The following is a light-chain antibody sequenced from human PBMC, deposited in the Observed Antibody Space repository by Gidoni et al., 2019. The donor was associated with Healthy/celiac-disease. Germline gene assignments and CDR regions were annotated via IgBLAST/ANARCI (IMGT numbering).Light chain of an antibody. CDR2: GAS. CDR3: QQYGSSYT. Sequence: DIVFTQSPGTLSLSPGERATLSCRASQSVSSSYLAWYQQKPGQAPRLLISGASSRATVIPDRFSGSGSGTDFTLTISRLEPEDFAVYYCQQYGSSYTFXXXTKLEIK. V-gene: IGKV3-20*01. J-gene: IGKJ2*01. CDR1: QSVSSSY.